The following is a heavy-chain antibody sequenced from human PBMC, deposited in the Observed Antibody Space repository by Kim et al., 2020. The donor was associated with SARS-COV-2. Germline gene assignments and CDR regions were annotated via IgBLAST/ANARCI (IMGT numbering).Heavy chain of an antibody. CDR2: IYYSGST. CDR3: ARVYLTDSGSYSDY. Sequence: SETLSLTCTVSGGSISSSSYYWGWIRQPPGKGLEWIGSIYYSGSTYYNPSLKSRVTISVDTSKNQFSLKLSSVTAADTAVYYCARVYLTDSGSYSDYWGQGTLVTVSS. V-gene: IGHV4-39*07. CDR1: GGSISSSSYY. J-gene: IGHJ4*02. D-gene: IGHD1-26*01.